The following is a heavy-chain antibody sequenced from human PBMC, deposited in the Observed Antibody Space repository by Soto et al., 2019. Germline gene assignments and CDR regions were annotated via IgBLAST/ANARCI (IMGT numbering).Heavy chain of an antibody. CDR3: ARGGFWSGYYTGFFRFDP. J-gene: IGHJ5*02. Sequence: SETLSLTCAVYGGSFSGYYWSWIRQPPGKGLEWIGEINHSGSTNYNPSLKSRVTISVDTSKNQFSLKLSSVTAADTAVYYCARGGFWSGYYTGFFRFDPWGQGTLVTVSS. D-gene: IGHD3-3*01. CDR2: INHSGST. CDR1: GGSFSGYY. V-gene: IGHV4-34*01.